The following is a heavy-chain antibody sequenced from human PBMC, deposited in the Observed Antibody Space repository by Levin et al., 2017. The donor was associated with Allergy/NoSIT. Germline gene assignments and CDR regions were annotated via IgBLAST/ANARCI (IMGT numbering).Heavy chain of an antibody. V-gene: IGHV3-21*01. CDR1: GFTFSSYS. CDR3: ASTYVTGYSFPYGGENYFAY. D-gene: IGHD5-18*01. CDR2: ISSSSSYI. J-gene: IGHJ4*02. Sequence: GGSLRLSCAASGFTFSSYSMNWVRQAPGTGLEWVSSISSSSSYIYYADSVKGRFTISRDNAKNSLYLQMNSLRAEDTAVYYCASTYVTGYSFPYGGENYFAYWGQGTLVTVSS.